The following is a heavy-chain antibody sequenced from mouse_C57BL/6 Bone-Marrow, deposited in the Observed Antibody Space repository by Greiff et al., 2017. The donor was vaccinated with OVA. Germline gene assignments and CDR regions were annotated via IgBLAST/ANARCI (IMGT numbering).Heavy chain of an antibody. D-gene: IGHD1-1*01. CDR3: ARCDYYGSSYCWYFYV. CDR1: GYTFTDYY. V-gene: IGHV1-26*01. Sequence: EVQLQQSGPELVKPGASVKISCKASGYTFTDYYMNWVKQSHGKSLEWIGDINPNNGGTSYNQKFKGKATLTVEKYSSTAYMELRSLTSEDSAVYYCARCDYYGSSYCWYFYVWGTGTTVTVSS. CDR2: INPNNGGT. J-gene: IGHJ1*03.